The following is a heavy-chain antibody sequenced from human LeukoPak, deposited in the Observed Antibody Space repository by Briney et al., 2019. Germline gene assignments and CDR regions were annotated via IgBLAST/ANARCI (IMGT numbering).Heavy chain of an antibody. CDR1: GFTLSSYS. CDR2: ISSSSSYI. Sequence: GGSLRLSCAASGFTLSSYSMNWVRQAPGKGLEWVSSISSSSSYIYYADSVKGRFTISRDNAKNSLYLQMNSLRAEDTAVYYCARVLDYGDLEPHLDYWGQGTLVTVSS. CDR3: ARVLDYGDLEPHLDY. J-gene: IGHJ4*02. V-gene: IGHV3-21*01. D-gene: IGHD4-17*01.